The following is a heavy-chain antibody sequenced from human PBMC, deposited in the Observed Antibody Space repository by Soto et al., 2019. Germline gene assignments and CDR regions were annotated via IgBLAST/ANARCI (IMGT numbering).Heavy chain of an antibody. V-gene: IGHV4-4*07. CDR3: AREHDFWSGYSQEDGMDV. D-gene: IGHD3-3*01. Sequence: SETLALTCTVSGGSISSYYWSWIRQPAGKGLEWIGRIYTSGSTNYNPSLKSRVTMSVDTSKNQFSLKLSSVTAADTAVYYCAREHDFWSGYSQEDGMDVWGQGTTVTVS. J-gene: IGHJ6*02. CDR2: IYTSGST. CDR1: GGSISSYY.